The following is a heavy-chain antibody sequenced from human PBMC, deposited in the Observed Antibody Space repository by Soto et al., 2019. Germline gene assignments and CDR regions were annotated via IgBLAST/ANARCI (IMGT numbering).Heavy chain of an antibody. D-gene: IGHD3-10*01. CDR2: ISYSGST. CDR1: GASITTYY. CDR3: ARDWDSSGLFDP. V-gene: IGHV4-59*01. Sequence: SETLSLTCSVSGASITTYYWSWIRQPPGKGLEWIGSISYSGSTKYNPSLESRVMISLDTSKNQFSLRLTSVTAADTALYYCARDWDSSGLFDPWGQGALV. J-gene: IGHJ5*02.